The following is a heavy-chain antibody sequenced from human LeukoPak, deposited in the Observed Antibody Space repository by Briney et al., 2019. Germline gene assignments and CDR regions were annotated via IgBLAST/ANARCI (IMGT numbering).Heavy chain of an antibody. CDR3: ARAPLWGGTLFFDY. CDR1: GGSISSYY. V-gene: IGHV4-59*01. CDR2: IYYSGST. Sequence: SETLSLTCTVSGGSISSYYWSWIRQPPGKGLEWIGYIYYSGSTNYNPSLKSRVTISVDTSKNQFSLKLSSVTAADTAVYYCARAPLWGGTLFFDYWGQGSLVTVSS. D-gene: IGHD3-3*01. J-gene: IGHJ4*02.